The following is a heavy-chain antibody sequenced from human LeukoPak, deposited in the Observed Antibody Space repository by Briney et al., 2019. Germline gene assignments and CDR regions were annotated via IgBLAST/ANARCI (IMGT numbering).Heavy chain of an antibody. CDR1: GFTFSSYW. CDR3: ARDPNGDYIGAFDF. J-gene: IGHJ3*01. Sequence: PGGSLRLSCAASGFTFSSYWMSWVRQAPGKGLEWVSAISSHGTQYADSAQGRFTISRDNSKNTLYLQMNSLRADDTAVYYCARDPNGDYIGAFDFWGQGTMVTVSS. D-gene: IGHD4-17*01. CDR2: ISSHGT. V-gene: IGHV3-23*01.